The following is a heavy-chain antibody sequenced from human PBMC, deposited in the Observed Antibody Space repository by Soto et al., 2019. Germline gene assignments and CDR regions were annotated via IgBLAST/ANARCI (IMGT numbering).Heavy chain of an antibody. CDR1: GFTFSSYS. J-gene: IGHJ4*02. CDR3: AKKVNSGPGSQYFDY. D-gene: IGHD3-10*01. CDR2: FRTSGDDGTT. Sequence: GSLRLSCAASGFTFSSYSMSWVRQAPGKGLEWVSGFRTSGDDGTTYYADSVKGRFTISRDNSKNTLFLQMDNLRAEDTAIYYCAKKVNSGPGSQYFDYWGQGTLVTVSS. V-gene: IGHV3-23*01.